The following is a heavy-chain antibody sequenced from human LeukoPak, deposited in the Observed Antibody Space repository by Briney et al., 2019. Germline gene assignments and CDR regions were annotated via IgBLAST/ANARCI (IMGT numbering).Heavy chain of an antibody. J-gene: IGHJ4*02. Sequence: SETLSLTCTVSGGSISSYYWSWIRQPAGKGLEWIGRIYTSGSTNYNPSLKSRVTMSVDTSKNQFSLKLSSVTAADTAVYYCATTGGSSWYAAFDYWGQGTLVTVSS. D-gene: IGHD6-13*01. CDR2: IYTSGST. CDR1: GGSISSYY. V-gene: IGHV4-4*07. CDR3: ATTGGSSWYAAFDY.